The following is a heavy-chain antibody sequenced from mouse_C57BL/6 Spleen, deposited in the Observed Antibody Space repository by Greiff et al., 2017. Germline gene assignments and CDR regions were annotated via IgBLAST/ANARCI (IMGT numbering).Heavy chain of an antibody. D-gene: IGHD2-3*01. CDR3: ARFDDGYFYFDY. J-gene: IGHJ2*01. CDR2: IRNKANGYTT. Sequence: DVHLVESGGGLVQPGGSLSLSCAASGFTFTDYYMSWVRQPPGKALEWLGFIRNKANGYTTEYSASVKGRFTISRDNSQSILYLQMNALRAEDSATYYCARFDDGYFYFDYWGQGTTLTVSS. CDR1: GFTFTDYY. V-gene: IGHV7-3*01.